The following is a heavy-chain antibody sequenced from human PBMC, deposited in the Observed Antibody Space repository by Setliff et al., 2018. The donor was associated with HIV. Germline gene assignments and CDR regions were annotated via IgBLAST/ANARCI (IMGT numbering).Heavy chain of an antibody. J-gene: IGHJ4*02. V-gene: IGHV4-4*09. CDR3: ARSPRIGVAGEFEY. Sequence: NPSETLSLTCTVSGDSISSYFWSWIRQSPGKGLEWIGFRSTTGSTNYNPSLRSRVTISVDTSKNQFSLKVNSVTAADTAVYYCARSPRIGVAGEFEYWGQGTLVTVSS. CDR2: RSTTGST. CDR1: GDSISSYF. D-gene: IGHD6-19*01.